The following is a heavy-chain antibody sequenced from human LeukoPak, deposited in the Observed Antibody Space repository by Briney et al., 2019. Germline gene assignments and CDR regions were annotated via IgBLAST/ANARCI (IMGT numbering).Heavy chain of an antibody. CDR3: ARTCLGELSFSLDY. CDR2: IYSGGST. V-gene: IGHV3-53*01. D-gene: IGHD3-16*02. J-gene: IGHJ4*02. Sequence: GGSLRLSCAASGFTVSSNYMSWVRQAPGKGLEWVSVIYSGGSTYYADSVKGRFTISRDNSKNTLYLQMNSLRAEDTAVYYCARTCLGELSFSLDYWGQGTLVTFSS. CDR1: GFTVSSNY.